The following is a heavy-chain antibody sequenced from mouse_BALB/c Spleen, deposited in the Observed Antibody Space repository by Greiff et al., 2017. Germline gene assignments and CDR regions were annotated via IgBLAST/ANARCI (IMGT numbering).Heavy chain of an antibody. CDR3: ARRAMITTDAMDY. CDR1: GYTFTDYA. CDR2: ISTYYGDA. J-gene: IGHJ4*01. D-gene: IGHD2-4*01. Sequence: VQLQQSGAELVRPGFSVKISCKGSGYTFTDYAMHWVKQSHAKSLEWIGVISTYYGDASYNQKFKGKATMTVDKSSSTAYMELARLTSEDSAIYYCARRAMITTDAMDYWGQGTSVTVSS. V-gene: IGHV1S137*01.